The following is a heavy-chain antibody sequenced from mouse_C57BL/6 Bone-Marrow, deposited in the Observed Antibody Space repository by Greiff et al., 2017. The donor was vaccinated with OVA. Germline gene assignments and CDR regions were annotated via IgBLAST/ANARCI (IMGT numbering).Heavy chain of an antibody. J-gene: IGHJ2*01. D-gene: IGHD2-3*01. V-gene: IGHV14-1*01. CDR2: IDPEDGDT. CDR1: GFNIKDYY. Sequence: VQQKQSGAELVRPGASVKLSCTASGFNIKDYYMHWVKQRPEQGLEWIGRIDPEDGDTEYAPKFQGKATMTADTSSNTAYLQLSSLTSEDTAVYYCTTRWLLRGYFDYWGQGTTLTVSS. CDR3: TTRWLLRGYFDY.